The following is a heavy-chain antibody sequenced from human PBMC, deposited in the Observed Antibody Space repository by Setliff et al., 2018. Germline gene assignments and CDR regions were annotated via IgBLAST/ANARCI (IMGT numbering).Heavy chain of an antibody. J-gene: IGHJ4*02. CDR1: GASINSLSW. CDR2: INHSGST. D-gene: IGHD6-6*01. CDR3: ARSGIRAARSDPPFDY. V-gene: IGHV4-4*02. Sequence: SETLSLTCTVSGASINSLSWWSWVRQPPGKGLEWIGEINHSGSTNYNPSLKSRVTISVDTSKNQFSLKLSSVTAADTAVYYCARSGIRAARSDPPFDYWGQGTLVTVSS.